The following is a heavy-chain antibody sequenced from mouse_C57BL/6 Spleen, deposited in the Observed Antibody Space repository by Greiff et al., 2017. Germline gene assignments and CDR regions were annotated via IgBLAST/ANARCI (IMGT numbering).Heavy chain of an antibody. Sequence: QVQLQQPGAELVMPGASVKLSCKASGYTFTSYWMHWVKQRPGQGLEWIGEIDPSDSYTKYNQKFKGKATLTVDKSSSTAYMQLSSLTSEDSAVYYGARYGYSSAYAMGGWGPGASVTVSS. CDR3: ARYGYSSAYAMGG. J-gene: IGHJ4*01. CDR2: IDPSDSYT. D-gene: IGHD1-2*01. V-gene: IGHV1-69*01. CDR1: GYTFTSYW.